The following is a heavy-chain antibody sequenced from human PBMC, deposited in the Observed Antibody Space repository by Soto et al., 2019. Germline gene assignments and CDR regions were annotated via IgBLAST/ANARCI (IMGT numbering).Heavy chain of an antibody. CDR1: GFTFSNAW. D-gene: IGHD3-22*01. J-gene: IGHJ2*01. CDR2: IKSKTDGGTT. Sequence: PGGSLRLSCAASGFTFSNAWMSWVRQAPGKGLEWVGRIKSKTDGGTTDYAAPVKGRFTISRDDPKNTLYLQMNSLKTEDTAVYYCTTESYYYDSSGFSYRVTAGNFDLWGRGTLVTVSS. CDR3: TTESYYYDSSGFSYRVTAGNFDL. V-gene: IGHV3-15*01.